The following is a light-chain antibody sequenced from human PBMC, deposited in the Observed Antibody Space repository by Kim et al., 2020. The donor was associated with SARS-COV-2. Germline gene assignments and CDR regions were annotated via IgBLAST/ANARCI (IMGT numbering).Light chain of an antibody. V-gene: IGLV3-21*04. Sequence: SYELTQPPSVSVAPGKTARITCGGNNIGSKSVHWYQQKPGQAPVLVIYYDSDRPSGIPERFSGSNSGNTATLTISSVEAGDEADYYCLVWNSSSDDPVFGEGDQA. CDR2: YDS. CDR1: NIGSKS. J-gene: IGLJ3*02. CDR3: LVWNSSSDDPV.